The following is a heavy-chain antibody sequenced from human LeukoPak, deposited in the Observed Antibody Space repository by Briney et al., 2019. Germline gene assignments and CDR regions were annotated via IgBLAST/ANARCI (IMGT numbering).Heavy chain of an antibody. CDR2: IGATGVST. Sequence: GGSLRLSCAASGFTFSSYAMSWVRQAPGKGLEWVSGIGATGVSTFYGDSVKGRFTMSRDNSKNTLYLRMDSLRAEDTAVYYCAKDQGGYSAYGHLDYWGQGTLVAVSS. V-gene: IGHV3-23*01. J-gene: IGHJ4*02. CDR1: GFTFSSYA. CDR3: AKDQGGYSAYGHLDY. D-gene: IGHD5-12*01.